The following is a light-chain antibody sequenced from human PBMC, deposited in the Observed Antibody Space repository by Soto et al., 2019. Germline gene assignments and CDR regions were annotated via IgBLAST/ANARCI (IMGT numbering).Light chain of an antibody. CDR3: QTWVTGIYV. Sequence: QPVLTQSPSASASLGASVKLTCTLSSGHSSYAIAWHQQQPEKGPRYLMKLNSDGSHSKGDGIPDRFSGSSSGAERYLTIVCLQSEDEADYYWQTWVTGIYVFGTGTKLTVL. CDR2: LNSDGSH. V-gene: IGLV4-69*01. J-gene: IGLJ1*01. CDR1: SGHSSYA.